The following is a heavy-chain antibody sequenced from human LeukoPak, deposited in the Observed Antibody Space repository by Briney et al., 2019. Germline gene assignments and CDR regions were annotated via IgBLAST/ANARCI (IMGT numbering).Heavy chain of an antibody. D-gene: IGHD5-24*01. CDR2: ISAYNGNT. J-gene: IGHJ4*02. CDR3: ARVGRWLQFWFFDY. V-gene: IGHV1-18*01. Sequence: ASVKVSCKASGYTFTSYGISWVRQAPGQGLEWMGWISAYNGNTNYAQKLQGRATMTTDTSTSTAYMELRSLRSDDTAVYYCARVGRWLQFWFFDYWGQGTLVTVSS. CDR1: GYTFTSYG.